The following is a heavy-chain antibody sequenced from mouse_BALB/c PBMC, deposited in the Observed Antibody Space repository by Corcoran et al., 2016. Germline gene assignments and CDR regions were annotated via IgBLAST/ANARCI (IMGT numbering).Heavy chain of an antibody. CDR2: ISCYNGAT. CDR1: GYSFTGYY. V-gene: IGHV1S34*01. J-gene: IGHJ2*01. Sequence: LVKTGASVKISCKASGYSFTGYYMHWVKQSHGKGLEWIGYISCYNGATSYNQKFKGKATFTVDTSSSTAYMQFNSLTSEDSAVYYCARGDGKFLFDYWGQGTTLTVS. D-gene: IGHD2-1*01. CDR3: ARGDGKFLFDY.